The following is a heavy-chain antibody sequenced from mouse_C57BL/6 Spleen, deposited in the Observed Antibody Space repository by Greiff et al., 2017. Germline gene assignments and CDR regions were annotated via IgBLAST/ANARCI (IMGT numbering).Heavy chain of an antibody. V-gene: IGHV1-81*01. D-gene: IGHD1-1*01. CDR3: WITTVVEYYAMDY. CDR1: GYTFTSYG. J-gene: IGHJ4*01. Sequence: QVKLQQSGAELARPGASVKLSCKASGYTFTSYGISWVKQRTGQGLEWIGEIYPRSGNTYYNEKFKGKATLTADKSSSTAYMELRSLPSEDSAVYFCWITTVVEYYAMDYWGQGTSVTVSS. CDR2: IYPRSGNT.